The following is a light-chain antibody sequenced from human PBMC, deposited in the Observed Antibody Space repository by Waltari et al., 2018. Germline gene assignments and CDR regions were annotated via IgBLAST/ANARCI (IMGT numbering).Light chain of an antibody. CDR2: DAS. J-gene: IGKJ2*01. CDR1: QSVTTN. Sequence: EIVLTQSPATLSVSPGGRATLSCRASQSVTTNLAWYQQRPGQAPSLLIYDASTRATGVPARFSGSGSGTEFTLTISSLQSTDFAVYYCLQYDDWSFGQGTKLEIK. CDR3: LQYDDWS. V-gene: IGKV3-15*01.